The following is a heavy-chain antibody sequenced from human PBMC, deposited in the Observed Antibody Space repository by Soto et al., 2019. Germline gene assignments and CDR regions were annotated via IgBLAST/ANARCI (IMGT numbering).Heavy chain of an antibody. Sequence: PSETLSLTCTVSGGSISSSRCHWGWIRQPPGKGLEWIASIYYSGSTNYNPSLKSRVTISVDTSKNQFSLKLSSVTAADTAVYYCARSWGYYFDYWGQGTLVTVSS. CDR3: ARSWGYYFDY. D-gene: IGHD3-16*01. CDR2: IYYSGST. CDR1: GGSISSSRCH. J-gene: IGHJ4*02. V-gene: IGHV4-39*07.